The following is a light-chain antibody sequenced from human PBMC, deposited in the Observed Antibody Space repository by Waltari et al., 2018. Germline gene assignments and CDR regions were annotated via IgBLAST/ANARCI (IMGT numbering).Light chain of an antibody. CDR1: QDIGPY. J-gene: IGKJ2*01. V-gene: IGKV1-5*03. CDR2: KSS. CDR3: QQYATYHT. Sequence: DIQMTQSPSTLSASVGDRVTITCRASQDIGPYLAWYQQKPGKAPNLLIYKSSILESGVPSRFSGSGSWTEFTLTITSLQPDDFATYYCQQYATYHTFDQGTKLEI.